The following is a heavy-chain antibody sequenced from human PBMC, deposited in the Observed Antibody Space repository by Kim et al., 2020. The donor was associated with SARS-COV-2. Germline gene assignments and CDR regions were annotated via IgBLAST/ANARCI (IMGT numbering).Heavy chain of an antibody. CDR3: ARSRFMYKIGWYNGMEEYFFDS. D-gene: IGHD1-20*01. J-gene: IGHJ4*02. CDR2: IVHGGEST. V-gene: IGHV3-11*01. Sequence: GGSLRLSCATSGFNFGDYHMAWIRQTPGRGLEWLSYIVHGGESTYYTDSVKGRFIISRDNTKNSLYLQMNSLRVEDSALYYCARSRFMYKIGWYNGMEEYFFDSWGQGILVTVSS. CDR1: GFNFGDYH.